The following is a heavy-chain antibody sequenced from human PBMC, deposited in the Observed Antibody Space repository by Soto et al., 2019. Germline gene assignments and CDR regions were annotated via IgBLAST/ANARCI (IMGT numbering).Heavy chain of an antibody. CDR1: GYSFTRYG. CDR2: INTYNGNT. D-gene: IGHD3-16*01. CDR3: AMVDVYVTPSPQDV. J-gene: IGHJ6*02. Sequence: GASVKVSCKASGYSFTRYGIAWARQAPGQGLEWMGWINTYNGNTNYAQNLQGRVTLTTDTSTSTAYMELTSLRSNDTAIYYCAMVDVYVTPSPQDVWGQGTTVTVSS. V-gene: IGHV1-18*01.